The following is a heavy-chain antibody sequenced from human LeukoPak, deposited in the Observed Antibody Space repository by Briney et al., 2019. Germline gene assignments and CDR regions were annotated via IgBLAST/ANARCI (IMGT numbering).Heavy chain of an antibody. V-gene: IGHV4-30-4*01. D-gene: IGHD4-23*01. CDR1: GGSISSGDYY. J-gene: IGHJ4*02. CDR2: IHYSGST. Sequence: SETLSLTCTVSGGSISSGDYYWSWIRQPPGKGLEWIGYIHYSGSTYYNPSLKSRVTISVDTSKNQFSLKLSSVTAADTAVYYCARGGGGNDGFDYWGQGTLVTVSS. CDR3: ARGGGGNDGFDY.